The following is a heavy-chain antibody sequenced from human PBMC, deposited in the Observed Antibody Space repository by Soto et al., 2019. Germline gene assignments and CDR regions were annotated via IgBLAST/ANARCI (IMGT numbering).Heavy chain of an antibody. V-gene: IGHV3-23*01. CDR1: GFSFVTYA. CDR3: AKDAARTSGWYYSDF. CDR2: MSNSGDET. D-gene: IGHD6-19*01. Sequence: PGGSLRLSCAASGFSFVTYAMGWVRQAPGKGLEWVSVMSNSGDETYYADSVKGRFTISRDNFQNTLYLQLSSLRAEDTAVYYCAKDAARTSGWYYSDFWGQGTLVTVSS. J-gene: IGHJ4*02.